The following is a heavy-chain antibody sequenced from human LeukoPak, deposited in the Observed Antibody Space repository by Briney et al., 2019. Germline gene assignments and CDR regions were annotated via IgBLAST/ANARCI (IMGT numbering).Heavy chain of an antibody. CDR1: GFTFSSYW. Sequence: GGSLRLSCAASGFTFSSYWMSWVRQAPGKGLEWVANIKQDGSEKYYVDSVKGRFTISRDNAKNSLYLQMNSLRAEDTAVYYCARIHYYDFWSSFFDYWGQGTLVTVSS. CDR2: IKQDGSEK. D-gene: IGHD3-3*01. V-gene: IGHV3-7*01. CDR3: ARIHYYDFWSSFFDY. J-gene: IGHJ4*02.